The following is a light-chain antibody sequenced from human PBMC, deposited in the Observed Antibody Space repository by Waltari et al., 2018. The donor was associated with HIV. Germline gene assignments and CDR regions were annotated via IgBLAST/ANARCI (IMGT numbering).Light chain of an antibody. V-gene: IGLV3-21*02. Sequence: SYVLTQPPSVSVAPGQTARITCGGNNIGRKSVPWYQQKPGQAPVLVVYDDIDRPSGIPERFSGSNSGNTATLTISRVEAGDEADYYCQVWDSSSDHVVFGGGTKLTVL. CDR3: QVWDSSSDHVV. J-gene: IGLJ2*01. CDR1: NIGRKS. CDR2: DDI.